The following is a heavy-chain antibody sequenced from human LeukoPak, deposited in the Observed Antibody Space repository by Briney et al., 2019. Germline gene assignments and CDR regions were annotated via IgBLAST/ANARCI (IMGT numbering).Heavy chain of an antibody. CDR2: IYYSGST. V-gene: IGHV4-59*08. CDR1: GGSISSYY. Sequence: SETLSLTCTVSGGSISSYYWSWIRQPPGKGLEWIGYIYYSGSTNYNPSLKSRVTISVDTSKNQFSLKLSSVTAADTAVYYCARGAPYSGSYFFDYWGQGTLVTVSS. CDR3: ARGAPYSGSYFFDY. J-gene: IGHJ4*02. D-gene: IGHD1-26*01.